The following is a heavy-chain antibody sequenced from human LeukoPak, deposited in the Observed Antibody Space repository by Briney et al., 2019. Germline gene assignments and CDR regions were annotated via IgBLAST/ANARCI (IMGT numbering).Heavy chain of an antibody. J-gene: IGHJ4*02. Sequence: SETLSLTCAVYGGSFSGYYWSWIRQPPGKGLEWIGEINHSGSTNYNPSLKSRVTISVDTSNNQFSLKLSSVTAADTAVYYCAREGMAAGFARFPIFNYWGQGTLVTVSS. CDR1: GGSFSGYY. CDR2: INHSGST. D-gene: IGHD6-13*01. V-gene: IGHV4-34*01. CDR3: AREGMAAGFARFPIFNY.